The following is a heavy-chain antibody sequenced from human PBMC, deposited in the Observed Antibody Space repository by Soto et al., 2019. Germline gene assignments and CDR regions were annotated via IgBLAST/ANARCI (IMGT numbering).Heavy chain of an antibody. V-gene: IGHV3-7*03. D-gene: IGHD3-10*01. CDR3: ARELLWFGELLYYYGMDV. Sequence: PGGSLRLSCAASGFTFSSYWMSWVRQAPGKGLEWVANIKQDGSEKYYVDSVKGRFTISRDNAKSSLYLQMNSLRAEDTAVYYCARELLWFGELLYYYGMDVWGQGTTVTVSS. CDR2: IKQDGSEK. CDR1: GFTFSSYW. J-gene: IGHJ6*02.